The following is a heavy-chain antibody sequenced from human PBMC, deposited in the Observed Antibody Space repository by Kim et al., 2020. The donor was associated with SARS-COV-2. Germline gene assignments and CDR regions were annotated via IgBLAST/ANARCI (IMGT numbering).Heavy chain of an antibody. D-gene: IGHD5-18*01. CDR3: ARGYGYGFDY. Sequence: SQTLSLTCAISGDSVSSSTPAWNWIRQSPSRGLEWLGRTYYRSRWYNEYAVSVRSRITVNPDTTKNQFSLHLNSVSPDDTAVYYCARGYGYGFDYWGQG. J-gene: IGHJ4*02. V-gene: IGHV6-1*01. CDR2: TYYRSRWYN. CDR1: GDSVSSSTPA.